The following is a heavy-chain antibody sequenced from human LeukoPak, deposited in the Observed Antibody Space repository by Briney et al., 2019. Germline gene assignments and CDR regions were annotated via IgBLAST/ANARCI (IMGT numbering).Heavy chain of an antibody. CDR2: IYYSGST. CDR1: GGSISRGGYY. J-gene: IGHJ4*02. Sequence: PSETLSLTCTVSGGSISRGGYYWSWIRQHPGKGLEWIGYIYYSGSTYYNPSLKSRVTISVDTSKNQFSLKLTSVTAADTAVYYCARGYGEDEYFVYWGQGTLVTVSS. D-gene: IGHD4-17*01. CDR3: ARGYGEDEYFVY. V-gene: IGHV4-31*03.